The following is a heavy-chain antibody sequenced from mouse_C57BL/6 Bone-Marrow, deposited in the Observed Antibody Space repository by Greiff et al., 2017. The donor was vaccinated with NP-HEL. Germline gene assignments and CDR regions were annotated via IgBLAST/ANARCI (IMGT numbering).Heavy chain of an antibody. D-gene: IGHD1-1*01. Sequence: QVQLKQSVAELVRPGASVKLSCKASGYTFTSYGISWVKQRTGQGLEWIGEIYPRSGNTYYNEKFKGKATLTADKSSSTAYMELRSLTSEDSAVYFCARSNYYGTPFAYWGQGTLVTVSA. CDR3: ARSNYYGTPFAY. CDR1: GYTFTSYG. V-gene: IGHV1-81*01. J-gene: IGHJ3*01. CDR2: IYPRSGNT.